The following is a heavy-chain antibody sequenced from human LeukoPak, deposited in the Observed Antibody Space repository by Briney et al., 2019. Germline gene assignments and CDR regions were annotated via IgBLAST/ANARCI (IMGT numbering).Heavy chain of an antibody. Sequence: SETLSLTCTVSGGSISSGSYYWGWIRQPPGKGLEWIGSIYYSGSTYYNPSLKSRVTISVDTSKNQFSLKLSSVTAADTAVYYCARQGAAGTSFDYWGQGTLVTVSS. CDR1: GGSISSGSYY. V-gene: IGHV4-39*01. D-gene: IGHD6-13*01. CDR3: ARQGAAGTSFDY. J-gene: IGHJ4*02. CDR2: IYYSGST.